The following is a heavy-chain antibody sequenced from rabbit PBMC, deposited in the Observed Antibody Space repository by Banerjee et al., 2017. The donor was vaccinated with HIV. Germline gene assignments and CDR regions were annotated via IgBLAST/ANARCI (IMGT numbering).Heavy chain of an antibody. D-gene: IGHD6-1*01. CDR3: AREEYVGYGYANL. J-gene: IGHJ4*01. V-gene: IGHV1S45*01. CDR2: INTSSGNT. CDR1: GFSFNNNYV. Sequence: QEQLEESGGDLVKPEGSLTLTCTASGFSFNNNYVMCWVRQAPGKGLEWIACINTSSGNTVYASWAKGRFTISKTSSTTVTLQMTSLTAADTATYFCAREEYVGYGYANLWGPGTLVTVS.